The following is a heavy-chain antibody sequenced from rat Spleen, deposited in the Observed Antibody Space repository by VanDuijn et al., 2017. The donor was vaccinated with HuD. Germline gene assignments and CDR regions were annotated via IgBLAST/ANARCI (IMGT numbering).Heavy chain of an antibody. CDR3: ARRHYGYTDYFDY. CDR1: GFTFSNYG. J-gene: IGHJ2*01. CDR2: ISYEGIRT. Sequence: EVQLVESDGGSVQPGRSLKLSCAASGFTFSNYGMAWVRQAPKKGLEWVASISYEGIRTYYGDTVKGRFTISRDNAKNTLYLQMDSLRSEDTATYYWARRHYGYTDYFDYWGQGVMVTVSS. D-gene: IGHD1-9*01. V-gene: IGHV5-29*01.